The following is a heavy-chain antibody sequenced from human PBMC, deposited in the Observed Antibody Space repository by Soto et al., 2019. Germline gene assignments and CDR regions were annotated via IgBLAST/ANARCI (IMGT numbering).Heavy chain of an antibody. D-gene: IGHD3-22*01. Sequence: PGGSLRRSCAASGFTFSSYAMIWVRQAPGKGLEWVSAISVSGGSTYYADSVKGRFTISRDNSKNTRYLQMNSLRAEDTAVYYCAKDSGDYYDSSGYYYGAFDIWGQGTMVTVSS. CDR3: AKDSGDYYDSSGYYYGAFDI. CDR2: ISVSGGST. V-gene: IGHV3-23*01. CDR1: GFTFSSYA. J-gene: IGHJ3*02.